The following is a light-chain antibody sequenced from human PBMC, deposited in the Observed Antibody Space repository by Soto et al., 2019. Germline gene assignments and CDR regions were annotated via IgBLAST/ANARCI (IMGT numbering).Light chain of an antibody. CDR1: SSNIGAGYD. V-gene: IGLV1-40*01. CDR2: GNS. Sequence: QSVLTQPPSVSGAPGQRVTISCTGSSSNIGAGYDVHGYQQLPGTAPKLLIYGNSNRPSGVPDRCSGSKSGTSASLAITGLQAEEEADYYCQSYDSSLSGFVFGTGTKVTVL. J-gene: IGLJ1*01. CDR3: QSYDSSLSGFV.